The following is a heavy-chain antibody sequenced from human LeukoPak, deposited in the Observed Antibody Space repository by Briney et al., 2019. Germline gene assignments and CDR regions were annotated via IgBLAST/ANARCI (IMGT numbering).Heavy chain of an antibody. CDR1: RFTFSTYA. J-gene: IGHJ3*02. D-gene: IGHD4-17*01. V-gene: IGHV3-23*01. CDR3: AKDHDVTRGAFDI. CDR2: ISGSGDSQYSAGFSESDGST. Sequence: GGSLRLSCAASRFTFSTYAMTWVRQAPGKGGEGVSGISGSGDSQYSAGFSESDGSTYYAASLKCRFTISRDNSKNTLYLQIDSLRPEDTAIYYCAKDHDVTRGAFDIWGQGAMVTVSS.